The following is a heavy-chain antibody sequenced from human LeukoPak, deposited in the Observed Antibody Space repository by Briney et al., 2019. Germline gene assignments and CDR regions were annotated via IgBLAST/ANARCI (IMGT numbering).Heavy chain of an antibody. CDR3: AKDSRWAFDY. J-gene: IGHJ4*02. CDR1: GFTFSNYW. V-gene: IGHV3-7*01. Sequence: GGSLRLSCAASGFTFSNYWMRWARQAPGKGLEWVANIHPDGSAKYYVDSVKGRFTISRDNAENSLYLQMNSLRDEDTAVYYCAKDSRWAFDYWGRGTLVTVSS. CDR2: IHPDGSAK. D-gene: IGHD6-13*01.